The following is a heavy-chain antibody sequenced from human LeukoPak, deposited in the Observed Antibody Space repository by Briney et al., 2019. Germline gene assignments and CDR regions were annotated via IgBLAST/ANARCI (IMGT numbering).Heavy chain of an antibody. CDR3: VKDGVTYYYGSGSYPFDY. CDR2: ISSNGGSI. CDR1: GFTFSSYA. J-gene: IGHJ4*02. V-gene: IGHV3-64D*06. Sequence: PGGSLRLSCSASGFTFSSYAMHWVRQAPGKGLEYVSAISSNGGSIYYADSVKGRFTISRDNSKNTLYLQMSRLRAEDTAVYYCVKDGVTYYYGSGSYPFDYWGQGTLVTVSS. D-gene: IGHD3-10*01.